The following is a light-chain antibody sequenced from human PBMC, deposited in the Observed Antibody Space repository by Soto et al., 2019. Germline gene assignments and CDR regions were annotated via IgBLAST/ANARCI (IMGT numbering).Light chain of an antibody. CDR3: QHSYSSPVT. CDR1: QPISSW. V-gene: IGKV1-12*01. J-gene: IGKJ5*01. Sequence: IQMTQSPSSVYASVGDRVTITCRASQPISSWLAWYQQKPGQPPNLLIYSASTLRSGVPSRYSDSESSILFTLTITNLQPEDFATYYCQHSYSSPVTFVQVIRLE. CDR2: SAS.